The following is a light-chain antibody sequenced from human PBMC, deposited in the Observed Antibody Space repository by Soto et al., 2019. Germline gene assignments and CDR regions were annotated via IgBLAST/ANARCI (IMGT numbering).Light chain of an antibody. CDR3: SSYTTGNTRQIV. CDR2: DVS. J-gene: IGLJ1*01. V-gene: IGLV2-14*03. Sequence: QSVLTQPASVSGSPGQSITISCTGTSSDVGGYNYVSWYQHHPGKAPKLIIYDVSNRPSGVSNRFSGSKSGNTASPTISGLQPEDEADYYCSSYTTGNTRQIVFGTGTKVTVL. CDR1: SSDVGGYNY.